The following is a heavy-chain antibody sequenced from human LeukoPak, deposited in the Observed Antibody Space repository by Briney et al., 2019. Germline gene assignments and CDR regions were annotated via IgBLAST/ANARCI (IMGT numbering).Heavy chain of an antibody. D-gene: IGHD6-19*01. CDR2: ITSSGYDT. CDR1: GFTFSTYA. CDR3: AKDSRETLAGTEDY. Sequence: GGSLRLSCATSGFTFSTYAMSWVRQAPGKGLELVSSITSSGYDTYYRDSVKGRFTISRDNSENTLYLQMNSLRPEDTAMYYCAKDSRETLAGTEDYWGRGTLVTVSS. V-gene: IGHV3-23*01. J-gene: IGHJ4*02.